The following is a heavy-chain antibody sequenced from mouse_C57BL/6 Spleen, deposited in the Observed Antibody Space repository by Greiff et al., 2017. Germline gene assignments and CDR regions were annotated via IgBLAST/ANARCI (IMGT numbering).Heavy chain of an antibody. D-gene: IGHD1-1*01. CDR2: INPNNGGT. CDR3: ARNYYGSSFDY. J-gene: IGHJ2*01. Sequence: EVQLQQSGPELVKPGASVKISCKASGYTFTDYYMNWVKQSHGKSLEWIGDINPNNGGTSYNQKFKGKATLTVDKSSSTAYMELRSLTSEDSAVYYCARNYYGSSFDYGGQGTTLTVSS. V-gene: IGHV1-26*01. CDR1: GYTFTDYY.